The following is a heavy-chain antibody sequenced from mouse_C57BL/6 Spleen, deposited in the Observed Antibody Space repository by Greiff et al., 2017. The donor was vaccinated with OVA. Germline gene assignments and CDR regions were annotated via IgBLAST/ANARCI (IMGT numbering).Heavy chain of an antibody. CDR2: ISSGSSTI. Sequence: EVKVVESGGSLVKPGGSLKLSCAASGFTFSDYGMHWVRQAPEKGLEWVAYISSGSSTIYYADTVKGRFTISRDNAKNTLFLQMTSLRSEDTAMYYCAREAPYYAMDYWGQGTSVTVSS. CDR3: AREAPYYAMDY. D-gene: IGHD1-3*01. J-gene: IGHJ4*01. V-gene: IGHV5-17*01. CDR1: GFTFSDYG.